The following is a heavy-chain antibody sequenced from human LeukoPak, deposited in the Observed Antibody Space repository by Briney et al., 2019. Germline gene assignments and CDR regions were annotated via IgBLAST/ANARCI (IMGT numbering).Heavy chain of an antibody. V-gene: IGHV4-39*07. CDR2: IYYSGST. D-gene: IGHD2-8*01. Sequence: SETLSLTCTVSGGSISSSSYYWGWIRQPPGKGLEWIGSIYYSGSTYYNPSLKSRVTISVDTSKNQFSLKLSSVTAADTAVYYCARGPGVRAYYYYYMDVWGKGTTVTVSS. J-gene: IGHJ6*03. CDR3: ARGPGVRAYYYYYMDV. CDR1: GGSISSSSYY.